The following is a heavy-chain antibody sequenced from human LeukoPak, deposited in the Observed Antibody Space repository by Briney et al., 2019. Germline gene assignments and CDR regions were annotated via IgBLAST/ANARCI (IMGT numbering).Heavy chain of an antibody. D-gene: IGHD1-1*01. Sequence: GGSLRLSCAASGFTFSSYSMNWVRQAPGKGLEWVSSISSSSSYIYFADSVKGRFTISRDNAKNSLYLQMNSLRAEDTAVYYCAREQTRTERAGMDVWGQGTTVTVSS. J-gene: IGHJ6*02. CDR2: ISSSSSYI. CDR3: AREQTRTERAGMDV. V-gene: IGHV3-21*01. CDR1: GFTFSSYS.